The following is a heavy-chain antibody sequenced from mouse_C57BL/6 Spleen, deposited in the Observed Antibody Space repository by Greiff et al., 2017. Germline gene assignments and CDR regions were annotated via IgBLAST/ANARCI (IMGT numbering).Heavy chain of an antibody. V-gene: IGHV3-6*01. CDR3: AREGLLAGFAY. CDR1: GYSITSGYY. CDR2: ISYDGSN. Sequence: EVQLQQSGPGLVKPSQSLSLTCSVTGYSITSGYYWNWIRQFPGNKLEWMGYISYDGSNNYNPSLKNRISITRDTSKNQFFLKLNSVTTEDTATYYCAREGLLAGFAYWGQGTLVTVSA. D-gene: IGHD2-1*01. J-gene: IGHJ3*01.